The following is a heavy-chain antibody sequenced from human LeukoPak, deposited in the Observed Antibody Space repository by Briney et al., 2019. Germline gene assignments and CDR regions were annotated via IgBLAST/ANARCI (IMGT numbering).Heavy chain of an antibody. D-gene: IGHD5-24*01. CDR1: GFTFSSYA. J-gene: IGHJ1*01. CDR2: ISGSGGST. CDR3: ARDLDDYNGLPPFFQH. Sequence: GSLRLSCAASGFTFSSYAMSWVRQAPGNGLEWVSAISGSGGSTYSADSVKGRFAISRDNSKNTLYLQMNSLRAEDTAVYYCARDLDDYNGLPPFFQHWGQGTLVTVSS. V-gene: IGHV3-23*01.